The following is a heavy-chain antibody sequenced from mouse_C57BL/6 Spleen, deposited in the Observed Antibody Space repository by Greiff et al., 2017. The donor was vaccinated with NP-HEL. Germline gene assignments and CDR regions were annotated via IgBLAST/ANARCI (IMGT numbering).Heavy chain of an antibody. Sequence: QVQLKESGPGLVAPSESLSITCTVSGFSLTSYGVHWVRQPPGKGLEWLVVIWSDGSTSYNSALKSRLSISKDNSKSQVVLKMNSLQTDDTAMYYCARHSSYAMDYWGQGTLVTVSS. CDR2: IWSDGST. CDR1: GFSLTSYG. CDR3: ARHSSYAMDY. V-gene: IGHV2-6-1*01. J-gene: IGHJ4*01. D-gene: IGHD2-12*01.